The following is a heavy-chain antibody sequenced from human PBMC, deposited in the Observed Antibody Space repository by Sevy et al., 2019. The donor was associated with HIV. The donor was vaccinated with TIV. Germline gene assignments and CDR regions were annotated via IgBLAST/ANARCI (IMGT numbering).Heavy chain of an antibody. CDR1: GASFSGYY. D-gene: IGHD3-3*01. J-gene: IGHJ3*02. Sequence: SETLSLTCTVSGASFSGYYWSWIRQTAGKELEWVGRVYPTGGTTYNPSLRSRVPMSLDMSTNQFALKRGSVTAADTAVYYCARVVVGDFVFDMWGQGTLVPVSS. CDR2: VYPTGGT. CDR3: ARVVVGDFVFDM. V-gene: IGHV4-4*07.